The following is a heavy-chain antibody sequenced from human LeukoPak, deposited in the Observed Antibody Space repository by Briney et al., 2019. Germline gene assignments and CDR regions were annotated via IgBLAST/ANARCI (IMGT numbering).Heavy chain of an antibody. D-gene: IGHD6-13*01. CDR2: IYYSGST. J-gene: IGHJ4*02. CDR1: GGSISSYY. V-gene: IGHV4-59*12. CDR3: ARDYPSSSWSYYFDY. Sequence: SETLSLTCTVSGGSISSYYWSWIRQPPGKGLEWIGYIYYSGSTNYNPSLKSRVTMSVDTSKNRFSLKLSSVTAADTAVYYCARDYPSSSWSYYFDYWGQGTLVTVSS.